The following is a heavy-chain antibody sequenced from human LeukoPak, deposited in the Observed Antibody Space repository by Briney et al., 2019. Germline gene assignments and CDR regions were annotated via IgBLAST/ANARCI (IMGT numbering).Heavy chain of an antibody. CDR3: ARTSYGDYDPYYFDY. CDR1: GFTFSSYS. Sequence: PGGSLRLSCAASGFTFSSYSMNWVRQAPGKGLEWVSYISSSSSTIYYADSVKGRFTISRDNAKNSLYLRMNSLRAEDTAVYYCARTSYGDYDPYYFDYWGQGTLVTVSS. J-gene: IGHJ4*02. D-gene: IGHD4-17*01. CDR2: ISSSSSTI. V-gene: IGHV3-48*01.